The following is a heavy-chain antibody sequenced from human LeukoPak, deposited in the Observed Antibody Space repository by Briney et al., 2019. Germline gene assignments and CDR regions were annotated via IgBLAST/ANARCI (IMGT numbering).Heavy chain of an antibody. D-gene: IGHD3-10*01. CDR3: ARDDNFGSVDDY. Sequence: PGGSLRLSCTVSGFTFSSYWMHWVRQAPGKGLVWVSRINIDGSDRNYADSVKGRFTISRDSAQNTLYLQMNSLRAEDTAVYYCARDDNFGSVDDYWDQGTLVTVSS. J-gene: IGHJ4*02. CDR1: GFTFSSYW. V-gene: IGHV3-74*01. CDR2: INIDGSDR.